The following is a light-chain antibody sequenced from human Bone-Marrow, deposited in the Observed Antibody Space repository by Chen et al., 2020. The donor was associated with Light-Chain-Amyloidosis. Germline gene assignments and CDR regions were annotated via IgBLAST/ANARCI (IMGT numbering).Light chain of an antibody. J-gene: IGLJ3*02. CDR2: GNN. CDR3: QSYDSSLGGMV. V-gene: IGLV1-40*01. Sequence: QSVLTQPPSESGAPGQRLIISCTGSTYNIGAGFDVHWYQQLPGTVPKLLIYGNNNRPSCVRDRFSGSKPGTSPSLALTVLQAEDESDYYCQSYDSSLGGMVFVRGTKLTVL. CDR1: TYNIGAGFD.